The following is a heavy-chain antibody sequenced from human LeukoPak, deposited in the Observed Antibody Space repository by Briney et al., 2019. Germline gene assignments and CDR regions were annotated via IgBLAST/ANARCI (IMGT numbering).Heavy chain of an antibody. V-gene: IGHV4-39*01. D-gene: IGHD5-18*01. CDR3: ARQKYWGQLTWIQLWFDY. CDR2: IYYSGST. Sequence: SETLSLTCAVYGGSFSGYYWGWIRQPPGKGLEWIGSIYYSGSTYYNPSLKSRVTISVDTSKNQFSLKLSSVTAADTAVYYCARQKYWGQLTWIQLWFDYWGQGTLVTVSS. CDR1: GGSFSGYY. J-gene: IGHJ4*02.